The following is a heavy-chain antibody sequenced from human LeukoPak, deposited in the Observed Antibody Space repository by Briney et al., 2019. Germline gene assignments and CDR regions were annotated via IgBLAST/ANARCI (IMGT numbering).Heavy chain of an antibody. CDR2: IKEDGSEK. Sequence: GGSLRLSCAAAGFTFTSFWMSWVRQAPGKGLEWVANIKEDGSEKYYVESVRGRFTISRDDAKNSVCLQMNSLRAEDSAVYYCARDRFGGMDVWGKGTSVTVSS. J-gene: IGHJ6*04. V-gene: IGHV3-7*01. CDR3: ARDRFGGMDV. D-gene: IGHD4-23*01. CDR1: GFTFTSFW.